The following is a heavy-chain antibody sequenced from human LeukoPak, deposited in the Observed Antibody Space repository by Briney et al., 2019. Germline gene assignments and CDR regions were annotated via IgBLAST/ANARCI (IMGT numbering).Heavy chain of an antibody. Sequence: PGGSLRLSCAASGFTFSSYSIDWVRQAPGKGLEWLSYISSSSSTIYYADSVKGRFTISRDNAKNTLYLQMDSLRAEDTALYYCARRDGYSMDYWGQGTLVTVSS. V-gene: IGHV3-48*04. CDR2: ISSSSSTI. CDR1: GFTFSSYS. D-gene: IGHD5-24*01. CDR3: ARRDGYSMDY. J-gene: IGHJ4*02.